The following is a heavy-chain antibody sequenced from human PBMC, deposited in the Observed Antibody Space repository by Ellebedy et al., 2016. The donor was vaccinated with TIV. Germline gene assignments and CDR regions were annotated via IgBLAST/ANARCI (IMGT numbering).Heavy chain of an antibody. Sequence: ASVKVSXXASGYTFTSYGISWVRQAPGQGLEWMGWISAYNGNTNYAQKLQGRVTMTTDTSTSTAYMELRSLRSDDTAVYYCARDLPQHPDTAMFGSWFYWGQGALVTVSS. J-gene: IGHJ4*02. V-gene: IGHV1-18*01. D-gene: IGHD5-18*01. CDR2: ISAYNGNT. CDR3: ARDLPQHPDTAMFGSWFY. CDR1: GYTFTSYG.